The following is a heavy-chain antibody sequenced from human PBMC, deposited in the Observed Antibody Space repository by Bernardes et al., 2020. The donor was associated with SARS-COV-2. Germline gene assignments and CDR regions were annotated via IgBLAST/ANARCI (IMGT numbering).Heavy chain of an antibody. Sequence: GGSLRLSCAASGFTFDDYAMHWVRQAPGKGLEWVSGISWNSGSIGYADSVKGRFTISRDNAKNSLYLQMNSLRAEDTALYYCAKGSVEMATIFFDYWGQGTLVTVSS. CDR1: GFTFDDYA. D-gene: IGHD5-12*01. J-gene: IGHJ4*02. CDR2: ISWNSGSI. CDR3: AKGSVEMATIFFDY. V-gene: IGHV3-9*01.